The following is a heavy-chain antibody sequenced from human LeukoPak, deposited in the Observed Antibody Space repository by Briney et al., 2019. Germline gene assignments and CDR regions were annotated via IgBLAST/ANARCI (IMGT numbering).Heavy chain of an antibody. V-gene: IGHV1-2*02. J-gene: IGHJ6*03. CDR3: ARGSGCSSTSCPYYYMDV. D-gene: IGHD2-2*01. Sequence: ASVKVSCKASGYTFTGYCMHWVRQAPGQGLEWMGWINPNSGGTNYAQKFQGRVTMTRDTSISTAYMELSRLRSDDTAVYYCARGSGCSSTSCPYYYMDVWGKGTTVTVSS. CDR2: INPNSGGT. CDR1: GYTFTGYC.